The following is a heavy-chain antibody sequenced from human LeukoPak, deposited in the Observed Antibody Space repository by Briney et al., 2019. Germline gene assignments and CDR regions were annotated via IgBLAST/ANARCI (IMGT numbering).Heavy chain of an antibody. Sequence: SETLSLTCTVSGGSISGYYWSWIWQPPGKGLEWIGYIYYSGSTNYNPSLKSRVTISVDTSKNQFSLKLSSVTAADTAVYYCARGERGRDGYNDYWGQGTLVTVSS. V-gene: IGHV4-59*01. D-gene: IGHD5-24*01. CDR3: ARGERGRDGYNDY. CDR2: IYYSGST. CDR1: GGSISGYY. J-gene: IGHJ4*02.